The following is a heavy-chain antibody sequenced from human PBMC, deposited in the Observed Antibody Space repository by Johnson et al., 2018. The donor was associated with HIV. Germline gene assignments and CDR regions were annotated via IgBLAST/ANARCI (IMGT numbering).Heavy chain of an antibody. D-gene: IGHD2-21*02. CDR2: ISYDGSNK. CDR1: GFTFSSYA. Sequence: VQLVESGGGVVQPGRSLRLSCAASGFTFSSYAMHWVRQAPDKGLEWVAVISYDGSNKYYSDSVKGRFTISRDNSENTLYLQMNSLRPEDTAVYYCAKTPGDDWYYSEGSDAFDVWGQGTMVTVSS. J-gene: IGHJ3*01. CDR3: AKTPGDDWYYSEGSDAFDV. V-gene: IGHV3-30-3*02.